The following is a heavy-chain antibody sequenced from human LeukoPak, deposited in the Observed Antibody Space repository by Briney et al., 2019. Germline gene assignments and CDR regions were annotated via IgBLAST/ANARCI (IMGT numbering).Heavy chain of an antibody. CDR1: GFTFSIYA. J-gene: IGHJ4*02. V-gene: IGHV3-30*04. Sequence: QPERSLRLSCAASGFTFSIYAIHRVRQAPGKGLEWVAVISHDGSTKYYADSVRGRFTISRDNSKNTLYLQMDSLGAEDTAVYYCARAVVGKEDLDYWGQGTLVAVSS. D-gene: IGHD6-19*01. CDR2: ISHDGSTK. CDR3: ARAVVGKEDLDY.